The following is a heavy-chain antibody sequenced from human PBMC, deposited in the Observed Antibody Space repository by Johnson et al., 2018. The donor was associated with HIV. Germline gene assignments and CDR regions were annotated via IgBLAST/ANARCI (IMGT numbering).Heavy chain of an antibody. Sequence: VQLVESGGGLVQPGGSLKLSCAASGFTFSGSAMHWVRQASGKGLEWVGRIRSKANSYATAYAASVKGRLTISRDDSKSIAYLQMNSLKTEDTAVYYCIRSQRWLQFSEAFDIWGQGTMVTVSS. V-gene: IGHV3-73*02. CDR3: IRSQRWLQFSEAFDI. J-gene: IGHJ3*02. CDR2: IRSKANSYAT. CDR1: GFTFSGSA. D-gene: IGHD5-24*01.